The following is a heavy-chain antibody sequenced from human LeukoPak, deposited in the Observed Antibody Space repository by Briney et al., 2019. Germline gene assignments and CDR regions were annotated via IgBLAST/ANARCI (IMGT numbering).Heavy chain of an antibody. V-gene: IGHV3-20*04. Sequence: PGGSLRLSCAASGFTFDDYGMSWVRQGPGKGLEWVSGINWNGGSTGYADSVKGRFTISRDNAKNSLYLQMNSLRAEDTALYYCARGIHVRSGLSGDYRGQGTLVTVSS. CDR2: INWNGGST. CDR3: ARGIHVRSGLSGDY. J-gene: IGHJ4*02. CDR1: GFTFDDYG. D-gene: IGHD6-25*01.